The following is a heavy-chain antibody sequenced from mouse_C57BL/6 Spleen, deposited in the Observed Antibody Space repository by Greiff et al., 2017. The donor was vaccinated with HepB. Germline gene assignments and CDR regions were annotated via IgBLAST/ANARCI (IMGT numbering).Heavy chain of an antibody. D-gene: IGHD2-4*01. J-gene: IGHJ4*01. Sequence: QVQLKQSGPGLVAPSQSLSITCTVSGFSLTSYAISWVRQPPGKGLEWLGVIWTGGGTNYNSALKSRLSISKDNSKSQVFLKMNSLQTDDTARYYCASIYYDYDDAMDYWGQGTSVTVSS. CDR2: IWTGGGT. CDR3: ASIYYDYDDAMDY. V-gene: IGHV2-9-1*01. CDR1: GFSLTSYA.